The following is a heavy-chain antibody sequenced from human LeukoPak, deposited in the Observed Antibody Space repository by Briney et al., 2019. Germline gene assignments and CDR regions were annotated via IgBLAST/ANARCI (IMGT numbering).Heavy chain of an antibody. CDR2: VYYTGST. Sequence: SETLSLTCTVSGASISTSYWSWIRQPPGQGLQWIGYVYYTGSTNYNPSLKSRVTISVDTSKNQFSLKLSSVTAADTAVYYCARYQVVAATYAFDIWGQGTMVTVSS. CDR3: ARYQVVAATYAFDI. V-gene: IGHV4-59*12. J-gene: IGHJ3*02. CDR1: GASISTSY. D-gene: IGHD2-15*01.